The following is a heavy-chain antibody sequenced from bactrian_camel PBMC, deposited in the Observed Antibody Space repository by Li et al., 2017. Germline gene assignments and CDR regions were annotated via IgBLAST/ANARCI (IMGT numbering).Heavy chain of an antibody. J-gene: IGHJ4*01. Sequence: VQLVESGGDLVQPGGSLRLSCAFSGFTFNNYLVRWVRQGPGKGLEWVSSSSSGALSLVYADSVKGRFTVSRDNSKNTVYLQMDTLKSEDTAVYYCALGGRNKYPLPVPFNYWGQGTQVTVS. CDR2: SSSGALSL. CDR3: ALGGRNKYPLPVPFNY. CDR1: GFTFNNYL. D-gene: IGHD1*01. V-gene: IGHV3S40*01.